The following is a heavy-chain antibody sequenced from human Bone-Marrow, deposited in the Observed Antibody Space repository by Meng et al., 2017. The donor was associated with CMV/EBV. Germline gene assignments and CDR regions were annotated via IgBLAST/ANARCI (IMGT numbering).Heavy chain of an antibody. CDR3: ARAPYCGGDCYWDGWYFDL. CDR1: GGSISSYY. Sequence: SETLSLTCTVSGGSISSYYWSWIRQPPGKGLEWIGYIYYSGSTNYNPSLKSRVTISVDTSKNQFSLKLSSVTAADTAAYYCARAPYCGGDCYWDGWYFDLWGRGTRVTGSS. V-gene: IGHV4-59*01. CDR2: IYYSGST. D-gene: IGHD2-21*01. J-gene: IGHJ2*01.